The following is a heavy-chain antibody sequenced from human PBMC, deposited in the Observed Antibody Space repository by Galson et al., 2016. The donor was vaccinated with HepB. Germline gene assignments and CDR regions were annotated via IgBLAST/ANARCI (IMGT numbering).Heavy chain of an antibody. Sequence: SLRLSCAASGFRFSDYNMNWVRQAPGRGLEWVAYISAGSGTIYYADSVKGRFTISRDNANNSLSLQMNSLRAEDTAFYYCARPYTYYFGSGSYFDVLHYGMDVWGQGTTVTVSS. V-gene: IGHV3-48*01. CDR2: ISAGSGTI. CDR3: ARPYTYYFGSGSYFDVLHYGMDV. J-gene: IGHJ6*02. D-gene: IGHD3-10*01. CDR1: GFRFSDYN.